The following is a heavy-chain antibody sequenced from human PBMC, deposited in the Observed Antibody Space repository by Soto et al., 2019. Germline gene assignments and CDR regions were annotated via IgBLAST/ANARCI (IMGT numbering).Heavy chain of an antibody. J-gene: IGHJ3*02. Sequence: SETLSLTCAVSREYFSTYFWHWIRQSPGKGLEWIGEINHTGRSNYNPSLRSRVTMSIDMSRNQFSLKLTSVTAADTAVYYCARGGSSGWQVAFDIWGQGTMVTVSS. D-gene: IGHD6-19*01. CDR1: REYFSTYF. V-gene: IGHV4-34*01. CDR3: ARGGSSGWQVAFDI. CDR2: INHTGRS.